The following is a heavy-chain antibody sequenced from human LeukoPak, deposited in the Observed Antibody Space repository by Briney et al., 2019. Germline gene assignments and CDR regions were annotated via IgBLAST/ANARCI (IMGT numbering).Heavy chain of an antibody. D-gene: IGHD6-13*01. CDR1: GYYFTSYG. CDR2: ISAYNRKT. J-gene: IGHJ4*02. V-gene: IGHV1-18*01. Sequence: ASVKVSCKASGYYFTSYGINWVRQVPGQGLEWMGCISAYNRKTDYAQRFQGRVTMTIDTSTSTAYMELRSLRSDDTAVYYCARTSVGAAAGTVDYGYWGQGTLVTVSS. CDR3: ARTSVGAAAGTVDYGY.